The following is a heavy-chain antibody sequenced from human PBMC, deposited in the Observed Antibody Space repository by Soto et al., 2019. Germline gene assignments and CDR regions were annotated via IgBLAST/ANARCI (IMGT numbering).Heavy chain of an antibody. CDR1: GYTFTSYG. V-gene: IGHV1-18*01. Sequence: ASVKVSCKASGYTFTSYGISWVRQAPGQGLEWMGWISAYNGNTNYAQKLQGRVTMTTDTSTSTAYMELRSLRSDDTAVYYCAGYFGGSSSSTSCYVWDYYYYYMDVWGKGTTVTVSS. CDR2: ISAYNGNT. CDR3: AGYFGGSSSSTSCYVWDYYYYYMDV. J-gene: IGHJ6*03. D-gene: IGHD2-2*01.